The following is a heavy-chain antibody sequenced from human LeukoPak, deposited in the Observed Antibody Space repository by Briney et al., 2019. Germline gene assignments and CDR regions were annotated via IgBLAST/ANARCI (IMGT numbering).Heavy chain of an antibody. Sequence: PGGCLRLSCAASGFTFSSYEMNWVRQAPGKGLEWVSYISSSGSTIYYADSVKGRFTISRDNAKNSLYLQMNSLRAEDTAVYYCARDGNYDSSGYYYPFDYWGQGTLVTVSS. CDR3: ARDGNYDSSGYYYPFDY. CDR2: ISSSGSTI. CDR1: GFTFSSYE. D-gene: IGHD3-22*01. V-gene: IGHV3-48*03. J-gene: IGHJ4*02.